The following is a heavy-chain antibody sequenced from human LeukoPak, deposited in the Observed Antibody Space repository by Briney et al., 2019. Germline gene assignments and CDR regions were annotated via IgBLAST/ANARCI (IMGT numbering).Heavy chain of an antibody. CDR3: ARGMVVTRHFDY. Sequence: PSETLSLTCTVSGGSISSSSYYWGWIRQPPGKGLEWIGSIYYSGSTYYNPSLKSRVTISVDTSKNQFSLKLSSVTAADTAVYYCARGMVVTRHFDYWGQGTLVTVSS. D-gene: IGHD4-23*01. CDR2: IYYSGST. CDR1: GGSISSSSYY. J-gene: IGHJ4*02. V-gene: IGHV4-39*07.